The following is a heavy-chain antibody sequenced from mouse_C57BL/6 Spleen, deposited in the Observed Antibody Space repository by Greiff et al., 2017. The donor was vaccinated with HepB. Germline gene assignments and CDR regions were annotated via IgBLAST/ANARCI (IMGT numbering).Heavy chain of an antibody. CDR2: IYPGDGDT. Sequence: ESGAELVKPGASVKISCKASGYAFSSYWMNWVKQRPGKGLEWIGQIYPGDGDTNYNGKFKGKATLTADKSSSTAYMQLSSLTSEDSAVYFCARFDYGSSLLGYFDVWGTGTTVTVSS. V-gene: IGHV1-80*01. CDR1: GYAFSSYW. J-gene: IGHJ1*03. D-gene: IGHD1-1*01. CDR3: ARFDYGSSLLGYFDV.